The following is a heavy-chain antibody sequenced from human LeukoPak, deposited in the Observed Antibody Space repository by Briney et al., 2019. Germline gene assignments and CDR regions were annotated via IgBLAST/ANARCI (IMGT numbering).Heavy chain of an antibody. Sequence: SETLSLTCTVSGGSISGYYWSWIRQPPGKGLEWIGEINHRGSTKYNPSLKSRVTISVDTSKNQFSLNLRSATAADTAVYYCARGDILTGYSYWGQGTLVTVSS. D-gene: IGHD3-9*01. CDR1: GGSISGYY. CDR3: ARGDILTGYSY. CDR2: INHRGST. V-gene: IGHV4-34*01. J-gene: IGHJ4*02.